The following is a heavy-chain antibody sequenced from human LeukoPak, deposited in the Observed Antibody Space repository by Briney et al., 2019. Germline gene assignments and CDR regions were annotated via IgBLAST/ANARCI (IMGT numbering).Heavy chain of an antibody. D-gene: IGHD3-22*01. J-gene: IGHJ4*02. V-gene: IGHV1-18*01. CDR3: ARDMSVVVISGTPFDY. CDR2: ISAYNGNT. CDR1: GYTFTSYG. Sequence: ASVKVSCKASGYTFTSYGISWVRHAPGQGLEWMGWISAYNGNTNYAQKLQGRVTMTTDTSTSTAYMELRSLRSDDTAVYYCARDMSVVVISGTPFDYWGQGTLVTVSS.